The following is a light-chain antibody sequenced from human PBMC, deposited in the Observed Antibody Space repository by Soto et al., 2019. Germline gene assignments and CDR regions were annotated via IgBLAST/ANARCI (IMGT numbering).Light chain of an antibody. J-gene: IGKJ3*01. CDR2: GGF. CDR3: QQFNAWPLT. V-gene: IGKV3-15*01. Sequence: IVLTQSPGTLSVSPGERVILSCRASQTLRNKLAWYQQKPGQAPRLLIYGGFTRATGIPARFRCSGSRTEFTLTINILQSEDFAIYYCQQFNAWPLTFGPATKLDLK. CDR1: QTLRNK.